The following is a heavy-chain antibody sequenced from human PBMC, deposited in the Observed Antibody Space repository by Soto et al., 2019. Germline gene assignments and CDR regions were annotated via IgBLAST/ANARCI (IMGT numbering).Heavy chain of an antibody. Sequence: GGSLRLSCAASGFTFDDYAMHWVRQAPGKGLEWVSGISWNSGSIGYAVSVKGRFTISRDNAKNSLYLQMNSLRAEDTALYYCAKGAMVRGVMRDWFDPWGQGTLVTVSS. CDR2: ISWNSGSI. D-gene: IGHD3-10*01. CDR1: GFTFDDYA. CDR3: AKGAMVRGVMRDWFDP. V-gene: IGHV3-9*01. J-gene: IGHJ5*02.